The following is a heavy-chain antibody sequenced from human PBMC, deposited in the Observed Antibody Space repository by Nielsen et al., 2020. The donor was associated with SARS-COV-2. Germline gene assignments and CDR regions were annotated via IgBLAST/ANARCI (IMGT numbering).Heavy chain of an antibody. CDR1: GFTFSSYA. CDR2: ISGSGGST. D-gene: IGHD3-9*01. V-gene: IGHV3-23*01. CDR3: AKDMAYYDILTGYHYGMDV. J-gene: IGHJ6*02. Sequence: GESLKISCAASGFTFSSYAMSWVRQAPGKGLEWVSAISGSGGSTYYADSVKGRFTISRDNSKNTLYLQMNSPRAEDTAVYYCAKDMAYYDILTGYHYGMDVWGQGTTVTVSS.